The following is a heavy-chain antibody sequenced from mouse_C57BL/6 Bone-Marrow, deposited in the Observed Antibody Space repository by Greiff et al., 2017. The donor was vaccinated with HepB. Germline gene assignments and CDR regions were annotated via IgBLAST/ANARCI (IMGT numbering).Heavy chain of an antibody. Sequence: EVNVVESGGDLVKPGGSLKLSCAASGFTFSSYGMSWVRQTPDKGLEWVASISSGGGYTYYPDSVKGGFTIAGDNAKNTHYLHMSSLTSEDTALYYCARDLYYYGSDYWGQGTTLTVSS. J-gene: IGHJ2*01. CDR2: ISSGGGYT. V-gene: IGHV5-6*01. CDR1: GFTFSSYG. CDR3: ARDLYYYGSDY. D-gene: IGHD1-1*01.